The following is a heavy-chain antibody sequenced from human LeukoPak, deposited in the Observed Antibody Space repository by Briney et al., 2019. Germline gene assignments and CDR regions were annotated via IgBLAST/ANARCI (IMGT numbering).Heavy chain of an antibody. J-gene: IGHJ4*02. V-gene: IGHV4-59*12. D-gene: IGHD3-10*01. Sequence: SETLSLTCTVSGGSISSYYWSWIRQPPGKGLEWIGYIYYSGSTNYNPSLKSRVTISVDTSKNQFSLKVKSVTAADTAVYYCASFKISMVRGVRAYYFDYWGQGNLVTVSS. CDR3: ASFKISMVRGVRAYYFDY. CDR2: IYYSGST. CDR1: GGSISSYY.